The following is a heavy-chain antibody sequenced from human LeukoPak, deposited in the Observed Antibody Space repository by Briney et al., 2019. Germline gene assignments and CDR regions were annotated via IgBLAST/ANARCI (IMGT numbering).Heavy chain of an antibody. CDR3: ARGYYDILTGYYTNDAFDI. D-gene: IGHD3-9*01. Sequence: GGSLRLSCVASGFTFSTYAMGWVRQAPGRGLEWVSVIYSGGSTYYADSVKGRFTISRHNSKNTLYLQMNSQKAEDTAVYYCARGYYDILTGYYTNDAFDIWGQGTMVTVSS. CDR1: GFTFSTYA. J-gene: IGHJ3*02. CDR2: IYSGGST. V-gene: IGHV3-53*04.